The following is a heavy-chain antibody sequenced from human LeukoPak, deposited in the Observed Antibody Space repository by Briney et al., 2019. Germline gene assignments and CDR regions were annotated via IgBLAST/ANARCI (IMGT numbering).Heavy chain of an antibody. D-gene: IGHD2-8*01. J-gene: IGHJ6*04. CDR2: INPSGGST. CDR1: GYNLLSYY. Sequence: ASVKVSCKASGYNLLSYYMHWVRQAPGQGLEWMGIINPSGGSTRYPQNFQDRVTMTVDTSTSTVYMELSSLKSEDTAVYYCAREDVVLVDAVRYYYYGMDVWGKGTTVTVSS. CDR3: AREDVVLVDAVRYYYYGMDV. V-gene: IGHV1-46*01.